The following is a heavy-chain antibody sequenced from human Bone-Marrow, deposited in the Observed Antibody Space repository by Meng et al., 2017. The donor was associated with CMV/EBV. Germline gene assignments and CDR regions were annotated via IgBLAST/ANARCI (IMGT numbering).Heavy chain of an antibody. V-gene: IGHV1-18*01. J-gene: IGHJ4*02. Sequence: ASVKVSCKASGYIFTSYGFTWVRQAPGQGLQWVGWISGYDGNTNYAQNFQGRVTMTTEESTSTAYMELSRLRSDDTAVYYCARDEQQHHGPSDYWGQGTLVTVSS. CDR3: ARDEQQHHGPSDY. CDR1: GYIFTSYG. D-gene: IGHD6-13*01. CDR2: ISGYDGNT.